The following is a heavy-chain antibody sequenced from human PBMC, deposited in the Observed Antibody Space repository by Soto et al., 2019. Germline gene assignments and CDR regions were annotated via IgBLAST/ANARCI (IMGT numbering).Heavy chain of an antibody. CDR3: ARPHIPNYDYGNWFDP. D-gene: IGHD4-17*01. CDR1: GFTFSSYA. Sequence: GGSLRLSCAASGFTFSSYAMHWVRQAPGKGLEWVAVISYDGSNKYYADSVRGRFTISRDNSKNTLYLQMNSLRAEDTAVYYCARPHIPNYDYGNWFDPWGQGTLVTVSS. J-gene: IGHJ5*02. V-gene: IGHV3-30-3*01. CDR2: ISYDGSNK.